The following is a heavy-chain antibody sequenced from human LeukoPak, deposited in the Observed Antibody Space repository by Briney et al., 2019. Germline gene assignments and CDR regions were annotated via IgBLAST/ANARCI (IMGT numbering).Heavy chain of an antibody. Sequence: PSETLSLTCTVSGGSISDHYLSWIRQPAGKGLEWIGRMYVSGTTNYHPSLRSRVTMSMDTSNNQFSLKLRSVTAADTAVYYCARENYYDSSGYSEGMDVWGQGTTVTVS. V-gene: IGHV4-4*07. J-gene: IGHJ6*02. CDR3: ARENYYDSSGYSEGMDV. CDR1: GGSISDHY. D-gene: IGHD3-22*01. CDR2: MYVSGTT.